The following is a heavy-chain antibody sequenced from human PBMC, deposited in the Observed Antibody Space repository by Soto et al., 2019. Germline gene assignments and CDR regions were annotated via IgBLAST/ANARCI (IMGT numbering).Heavy chain of an antibody. V-gene: IGHV1-2*02. CDR1: GFTFTVYN. J-gene: IGHJ4*02. CDR2: INPNSGGT. Sequence: XSGKGSCPTSGFTFTVYNRPLVRQAPGQGLEWMGWINPNSGGTNYAQKFQGRVTMTRDTSISTAYPELSRLRSDDTAVYYCARDSSSSALEYWGQGTLVTVSS. D-gene: IGHD6-6*01. CDR3: ARDSSSSALEY.